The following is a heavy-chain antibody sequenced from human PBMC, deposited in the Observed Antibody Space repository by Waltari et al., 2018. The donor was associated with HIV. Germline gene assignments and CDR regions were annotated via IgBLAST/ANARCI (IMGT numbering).Heavy chain of an antibody. J-gene: IGHJ6*02. CDR3: ARGYAAAAPCFGLDV. D-gene: IGHD2-15*01. Sequence: QVRLKEWGTGVLKPSETLSLSGARYDGSFIGYYWTWIRQSPGRGLQWIGEINHAVATNYSPALRSRLIFSIDTSKKQFYMTQTTVTVADTAPYFCARGYAAAAPCFGLDVWGQGTTVTVSS. V-gene: IGHV4-34*01. CDR1: DGSFIGYY. CDR2: INHAVAT.